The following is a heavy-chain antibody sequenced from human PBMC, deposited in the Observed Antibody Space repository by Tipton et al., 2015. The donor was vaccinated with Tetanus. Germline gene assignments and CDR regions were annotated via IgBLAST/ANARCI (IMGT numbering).Heavy chain of an antibody. CDR3: ARDQTVAYYDSSGYSSTYYYYGMDV. CDR2: MNPNSGNT. D-gene: IGHD3-22*01. CDR1: GYTFTSYD. V-gene: IGHV1-8*01. Sequence: QSGAEVKKPGASVKVSCKASGYTFTSYDINWVRQATGQGLEWMGWMNPNSGNTGYAQKFQGRVTMTRNTSISTAYMELSSLRSEDTAVYYCARDQTVAYYDSSGYSSTYYYYGMDVWGQGTTVTVSS. J-gene: IGHJ6*02.